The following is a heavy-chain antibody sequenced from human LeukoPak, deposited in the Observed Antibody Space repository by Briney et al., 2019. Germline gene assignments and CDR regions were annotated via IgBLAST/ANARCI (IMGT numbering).Heavy chain of an antibody. CDR3: ARPYTTVLDFDH. D-gene: IGHD1-1*01. J-gene: IGHJ4*02. Sequence: ASVKVSCKASGYTFTRYPMHWVRQTPGQRLEWMGWINAGNGNTEYSQKFQGRATITRDTSANTVYMELSSLRSEDTAVYYCARPYTTVLDFDHWGQGTLVTVS. CDR1: GYTFTRYP. V-gene: IGHV1-3*01. CDR2: INAGNGNT.